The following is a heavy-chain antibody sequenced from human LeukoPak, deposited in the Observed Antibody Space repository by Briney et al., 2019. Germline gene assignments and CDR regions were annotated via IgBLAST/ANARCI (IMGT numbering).Heavy chain of an antibody. CDR2: INPSGDST. CDR3: ARTWIQLFTPDFDL. V-gene: IGHV1-46*01. J-gene: IGHJ4*02. CDR1: GYTFTSNH. Sequence: ASVKISCKASGYTFTSNHIHWVRQAPGQGLEWMGVINPSGDSTSYAQNFQGRVTMTRDTSTSTVYMELSSLRSEDTAIYYCARTWIQLFTPDFDLWGQGTLVTVSS. D-gene: IGHD5-18*01.